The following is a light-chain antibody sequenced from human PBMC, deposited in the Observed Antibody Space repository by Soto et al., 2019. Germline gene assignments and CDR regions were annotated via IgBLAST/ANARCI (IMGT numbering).Light chain of an antibody. CDR1: SSDVGGYNY. V-gene: IGLV2-8*01. CDR2: EVS. Sequence: QSALTQPPSASGSPGQSVTISCTGTSSDVGGYNYVSWYQQHPGKAPNLMIFEVSKRPSGVPDRFSGSKSGNTASLTVSGLQAEDEADYYCSSYAGSTAVFGGGTKLTVL. J-gene: IGLJ2*01. CDR3: SSYAGSTAV.